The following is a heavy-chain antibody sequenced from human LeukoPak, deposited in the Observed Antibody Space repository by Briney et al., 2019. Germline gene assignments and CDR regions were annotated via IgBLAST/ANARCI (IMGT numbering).Heavy chain of an antibody. V-gene: IGHV3-30*02. J-gene: IGHJ4*02. CDR3: AKKGGSWNYFDS. Sequence: GGSLRLSCVASGLTLSIYGMHWVRQAPGKGLEWVAYLAYDASLVDYTNSVKGRFTISRDNSKNTLFLQMNSLRPEDTAAYYCAKKGGSWNYFDSWGQGTLVSVSS. CDR1: GLTLSIYG. D-gene: IGHD6-13*01. CDR2: LAYDASLV.